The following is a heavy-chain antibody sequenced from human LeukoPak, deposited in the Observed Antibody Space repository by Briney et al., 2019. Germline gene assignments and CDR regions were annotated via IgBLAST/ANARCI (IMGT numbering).Heavy chain of an antibody. V-gene: IGHV3-23*01. D-gene: IGHD3-3*01. J-gene: IGHJ4*02. Sequence: GGSLRLSSAASGFTFSSYAMSWVRQAPGKGLEWVSAISGSGGSTYYADSVKGRFTISRDNSKNTLYLQMNSLRAEDTAVYYCAKVVDYDFWSGSKCIDYWGQGTLVTVSS. CDR3: AKVVDYDFWSGSKCIDY. CDR2: ISGSGGST. CDR1: GFTFSSYA.